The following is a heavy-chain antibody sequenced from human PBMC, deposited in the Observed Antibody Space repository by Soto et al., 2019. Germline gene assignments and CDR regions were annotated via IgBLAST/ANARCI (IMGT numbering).Heavy chain of an antibody. D-gene: IGHD6-19*01. CDR1: GGSISSYY. CDR2: IYYSGST. J-gene: IGHJ6*02. CDR3: ARDQGSGWLRTYYYYGMDV. V-gene: IGHV4-59*01. Sequence: TSETLSLTCTVSGGSISSYYWSWIRQPPGKGLEWIGYIYYSGSTNYHPSLKSRVTISVDTSKNQFSLKLSSVTAADTAVYYCARDQGSGWLRTYYYYGMDVWGQGTTVTVSS.